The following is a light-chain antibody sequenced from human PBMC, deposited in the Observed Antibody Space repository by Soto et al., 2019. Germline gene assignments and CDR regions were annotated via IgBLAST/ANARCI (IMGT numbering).Light chain of an antibody. CDR2: AAS. Sequence: AIRMTQSPSSFSASTGDRVTITCRASQGISSWLAWYQQKPGKAPKLLIYAASSLQSGVPSRFSGSGSGTDFTLTISSLQPEDFATYYCLQDYNYPPFGQGTKVDIK. CDR3: LQDYNYPP. CDR1: QGISSW. V-gene: IGKV1-8*01. J-gene: IGKJ1*01.